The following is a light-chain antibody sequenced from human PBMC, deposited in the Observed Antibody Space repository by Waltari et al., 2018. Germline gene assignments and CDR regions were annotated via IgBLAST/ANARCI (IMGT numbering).Light chain of an antibody. CDR3: QQLNSYQWT. CDR2: AAS. J-gene: IGKJ1*01. Sequence: FPLTPSPSSQSASVGDRVTITCRASQGISNYLAWYQQKPGKAPKLLIYAASTLKSGVPSRFIGSGSGTDFTLTISSLQPEEFATYYCQQLNSYQWTFGQGTKVEIK. CDR1: QGISNY. V-gene: IGKV1-9*01.